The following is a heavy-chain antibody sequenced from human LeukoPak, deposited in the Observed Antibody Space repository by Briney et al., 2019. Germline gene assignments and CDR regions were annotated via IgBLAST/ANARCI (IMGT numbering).Heavy chain of an antibody. J-gene: IGHJ4*02. V-gene: IGHV3-30*04. CDR2: IAYDGSTK. CDR3: AKSYCSGGSCYSLSVDY. Sequence: GGSLRLSCAASGFSFRSYAMHWVRQAPGKGLEWVAVIAYDGSTKYYADSVKGRFTISRDNSHNTVDLQMNSLTAEDMAVYFCAKSYCSGGSCYSLSVDYWGQGTLVTVSP. D-gene: IGHD2-15*01. CDR1: GFSFRSYA.